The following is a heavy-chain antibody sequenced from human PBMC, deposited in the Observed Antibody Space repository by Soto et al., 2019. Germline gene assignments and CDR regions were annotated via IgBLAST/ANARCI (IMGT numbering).Heavy chain of an antibody. V-gene: IGHV4-30-2*01. CDR2: IYHSGST. D-gene: IGHD3-22*01. CDR3: ARGGYYDTSGFGIYYYAMDV. CDR1: GGSISSGDYS. Sequence: LQLQESGSGLVKPSQTLSLTCTVSGGSISSGDYSWSWIRQPPGKGLEWIGYIYHSGSTYYNPSLWGRVTISVDRSENQFSLKLNSVTAADTAVYYCARGGYYDTSGFGIYYYAMDVWGQGTTVTVSS. J-gene: IGHJ6*02.